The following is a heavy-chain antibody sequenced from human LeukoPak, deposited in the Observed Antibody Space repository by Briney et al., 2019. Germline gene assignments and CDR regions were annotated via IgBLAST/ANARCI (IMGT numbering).Heavy chain of an antibody. Sequence: GGSLRLSCAASGFTFSSYWMHWVRQAPGKGLVWVSRINSDGSSTSYADSVKGRFTISRDNAKNSLFLQMDSLRAEDTAMYYCARDKIEGATLFDYWGRGTLVTVSS. CDR1: GFTFSSYW. CDR3: ARDKIEGATLFDY. J-gene: IGHJ4*02. D-gene: IGHD1-26*01. CDR2: INSDGSST. V-gene: IGHV3-74*01.